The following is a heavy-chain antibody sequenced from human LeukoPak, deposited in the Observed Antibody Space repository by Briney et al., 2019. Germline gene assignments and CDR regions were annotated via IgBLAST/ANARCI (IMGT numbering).Heavy chain of an antibody. J-gene: IGHJ3*02. CDR3: ARGRLWEGLDAFDM. CDR2: INPSGGST. D-gene: IGHD1-26*01. V-gene: IGHV1-46*03. Sequence: ASVKVSCKASGYTFTGYYMHWLRQAPGQVLGWMGIINPSGGSTTYAQKFNGRVTMTRDTCTSTVYMELSNLRSEDTAVYYCARGRLWEGLDAFDMWGQGTMVTVSS. CDR1: GYTFTGYY.